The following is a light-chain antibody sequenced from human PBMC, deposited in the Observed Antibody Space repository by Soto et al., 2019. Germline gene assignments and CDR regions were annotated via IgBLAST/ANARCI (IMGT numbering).Light chain of an antibody. V-gene: IGLV2-14*01. J-gene: IGLJ2*01. Sequence: QSALTQPASVSGSPGQSITISCTGTSSDIGRYNLVSWHRLHPGKAPKLMIYDVTYRPSGVSDRFSGSKSGNTASLTISDLQADDEADYYCSSYTTTNPVVFGGGTKLTVL. CDR1: SSDIGRYNL. CDR2: DVT. CDR3: SSYTTTNPVV.